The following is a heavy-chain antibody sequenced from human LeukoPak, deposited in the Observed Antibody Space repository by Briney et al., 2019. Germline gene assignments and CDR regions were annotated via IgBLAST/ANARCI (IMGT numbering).Heavy chain of an antibody. CDR2: IWYDGSNK. CDR3: ARVQGHPPNGLDV. D-gene: IGHD2-8*01. CDR1: GFTFSSYG. Sequence: GGSLRLSCAASGFTFSSYGMHWVRQAPGKGLEWVAVIWYDGSNKYYADSVKGRFTISRDNAKNTLYLQMNSLRAEDTAVYYCARVQGHPPNGLDVWGQGTMVTVSS. V-gene: IGHV3-33*01. J-gene: IGHJ3*01.